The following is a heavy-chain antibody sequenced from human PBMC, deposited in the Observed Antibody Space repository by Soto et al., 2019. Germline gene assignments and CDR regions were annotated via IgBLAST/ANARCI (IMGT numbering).Heavy chain of an antibody. Sequence: GASVKVSCKASGYTFTSYYMHWVRQAPGQGLEWMGIINPSGGSTSYAQKFQGRVTMTRDTSTSTVYMELSSLRSVDTAVYYCAREDYGDYIFYYYGMDVWGQGTTVTVSS. CDR2: INPSGGST. CDR3: AREDYGDYIFYYYGMDV. J-gene: IGHJ6*02. CDR1: GYTFTSYY. V-gene: IGHV1-46*01. D-gene: IGHD4-17*01.